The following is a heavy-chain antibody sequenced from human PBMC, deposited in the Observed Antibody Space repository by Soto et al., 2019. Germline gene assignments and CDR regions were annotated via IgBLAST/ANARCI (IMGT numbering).Heavy chain of an antibody. CDR3: ARGEAYGSGSYYSAFDP. CDR1: GFTFSSYS. D-gene: IGHD3-10*01. J-gene: IGHJ5*02. CDR2: ISSSSSYI. V-gene: IGHV3-21*01. Sequence: GGSLRLSCAASGFTFSSYSMNWVRQAPGKGLEWVSSISSSSSYIYYADSVKGRFTISRDNAKNSLYLQMNSLRAEDTAVYYCARGEAYGSGSYYSAFDPWGQGTLVTVSS.